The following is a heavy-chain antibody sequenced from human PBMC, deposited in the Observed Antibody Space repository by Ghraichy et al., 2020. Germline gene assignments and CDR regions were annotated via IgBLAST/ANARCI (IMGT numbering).Heavy chain of an antibody. CDR3: AREGFLTKTTVTTYYYGMDV. CDR2: ISAYNGNT. V-gene: IGHV1-18*01. Sequence: ASVKVSCKASGYTFTSYGISWVRQAPGQGLEWMGWISAYNGNTNYAQKLQGRVTMTTDTSTSTAYMELRSLRSDDTAVYYCAREGFLTKTTVTTYYYGMDVWGQGTTVTVSS. CDR1: GYTFTSYG. J-gene: IGHJ6*02. D-gene: IGHD4-17*01.